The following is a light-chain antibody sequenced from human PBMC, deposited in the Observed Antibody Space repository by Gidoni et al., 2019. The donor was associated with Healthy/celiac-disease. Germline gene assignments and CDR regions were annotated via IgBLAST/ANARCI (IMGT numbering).Light chain of an antibody. CDR2: DAS. V-gene: IGKV3-11*01. J-gene: IGKJ4*01. CDR3: QQRGNWPSLT. Sequence: DIVLTQSPATLPLSPGQRATLSCRASQSVSSYLAWYQQKPGQAPRLLIYDASNRATSIPARFSGSGSGTDFALTIGRLEPEDFAVYYCQQRGNWPSLTFXGXTKVEIK. CDR1: QSVSSY.